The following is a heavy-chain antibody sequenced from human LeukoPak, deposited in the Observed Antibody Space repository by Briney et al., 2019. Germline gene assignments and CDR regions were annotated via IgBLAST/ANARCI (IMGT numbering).Heavy chain of an antibody. Sequence: GGSLRLSCAASGFTFDDYAMHWVRHAPGKGLEWVSLISGDGGSTYYADSVKGRFTISRDNSKNSLYLQMNSLRTEDTALYYCAKTSLYSSGWYLDAFDIWGQGTMVTVSS. CDR2: ISGDGGST. J-gene: IGHJ3*02. CDR1: GFTFDDYA. CDR3: AKTSLYSSGWYLDAFDI. V-gene: IGHV3-43*02. D-gene: IGHD6-19*01.